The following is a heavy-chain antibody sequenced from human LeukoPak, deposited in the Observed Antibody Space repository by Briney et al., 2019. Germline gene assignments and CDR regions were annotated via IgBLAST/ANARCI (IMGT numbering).Heavy chain of an antibody. J-gene: IGHJ4*02. CDR1: GGSISSSSYY. Sequence: SETLSLTCTVSGGSISSSSYYWGWIRQPPGKGLEWIGSIYYSGSTYYNPSLKSRVTISVDTSKNQFSLKLSSVTAADTAVYYCAPTFYYDSSGSGNYWGQGTLVTVSS. CDR3: APTFYYDSSGSGNY. D-gene: IGHD3-22*01. V-gene: IGHV4-39*01. CDR2: IYYSGST.